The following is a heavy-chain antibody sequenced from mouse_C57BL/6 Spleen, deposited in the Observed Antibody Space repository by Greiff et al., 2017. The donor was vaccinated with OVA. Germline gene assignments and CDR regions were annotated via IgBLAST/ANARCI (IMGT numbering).Heavy chain of an antibody. J-gene: IGHJ2*01. CDR2: ISSGGSYT. Sequence: EVQVVESGGDLVKPGGSLKLSCAASGFTFSSYGMSWVRQTPDKRLEWVATISSGGSYTYYPDSVKGRFTISRDNAKNTLYLQMSSLKSEDTAMYYCARHGGDGNYVIYWGQGTTLTVSS. V-gene: IGHV5-6*01. CDR3: ARHGGDGNYVIY. CDR1: GFTFSSYG. D-gene: IGHD2-1*01.